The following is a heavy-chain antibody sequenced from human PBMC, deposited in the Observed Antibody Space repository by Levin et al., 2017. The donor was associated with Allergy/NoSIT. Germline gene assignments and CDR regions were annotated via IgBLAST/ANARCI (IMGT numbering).Heavy chain of an antibody. V-gene: IGHV2-5*02. D-gene: IGHD6-13*01. CDR3: AHRAYSSSWGRQTLIFDH. Sequence: SGPTLVKPTQTLTLTCTFSGFSFTTSGVGVAWIRQPPGKALEWLAVIYWDDDKRYSPSLKSRLTITKDTSKKQVVLTMTNMDPVDAATYFCAHRAYSSSWGRQTLIFDHWGQGTVVTVSS. J-gene: IGHJ4*02. CDR1: GFSFTTSGVG. CDR2: IYWDDDK.